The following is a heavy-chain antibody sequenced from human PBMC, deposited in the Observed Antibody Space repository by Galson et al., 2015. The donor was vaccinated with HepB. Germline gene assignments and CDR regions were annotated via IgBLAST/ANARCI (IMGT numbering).Heavy chain of an antibody. CDR1: GYTFSSFD. V-gene: IGHV1-8*01. J-gene: IGHJ4*02. Sequence: SVKVSCKASGYTFSSFDINWVRQATGQGLEWMGWMNPNSGNTAYAQKFQGRVTMTRDTSISTAYMELSSLRSDDTAVYYCVRGSTLRLGICSAGSCYSDYRGQGTLVTVSS. CDR3: VRGSTLRLGICSAGSCYSDY. CDR2: MNPNSGNT. D-gene: IGHD2-15*01.